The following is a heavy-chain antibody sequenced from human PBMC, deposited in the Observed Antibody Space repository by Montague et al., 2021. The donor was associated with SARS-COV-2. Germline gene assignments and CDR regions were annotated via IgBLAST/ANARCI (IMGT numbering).Heavy chain of an antibody. CDR3: ARAPDDYGTFGY. D-gene: IGHD4-17*01. J-gene: IGHJ4*02. Sequence: TLSLTCSVPGDSIGSGSYYWSWIRRAAGEGLEWIGRIYTSGRTDYNPSLINRVIISLDTSKNQFSLKLSPLTTADTGVYYCARAPDDYGTFGYWGQGIPVIVSS. V-gene: IGHV4-61*02. CDR2: IYTSGRT. CDR1: GDSIGSGSYY.